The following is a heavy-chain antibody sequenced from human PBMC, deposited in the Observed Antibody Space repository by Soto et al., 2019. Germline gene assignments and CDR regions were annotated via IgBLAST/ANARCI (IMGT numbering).Heavy chain of an antibody. D-gene: IGHD2-2*01. J-gene: IGHJ6*02. CDR2: IYYSGST. CDR1: GGSISSISYY. Sequence: PSETLSLTCTVSGGSISSISYYWGWIRQPPGKGLEWIGSIYYSGSTYYNPSLKSRVTISVDTSKNQFSLKLSSVTAADTAVYYCANIVVVPAAMFGDYYYYGMDVWGQGTTVTVSS. V-gene: IGHV4-39*01. CDR3: ANIVVVPAAMFGDYYYYGMDV.